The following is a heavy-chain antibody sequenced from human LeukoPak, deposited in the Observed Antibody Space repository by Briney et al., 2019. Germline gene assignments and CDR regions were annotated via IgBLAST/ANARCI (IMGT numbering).Heavy chain of an antibody. CDR2: ISTSGSTI. D-gene: IGHD3-10*02. Sequence: GGSLRLSCAASGFTFSSYEMNWVRQAPGKGLEWVSYISTSGSTIYYADSVKGRFTISRDNAKNSLYLQMNSLRAEDKAVYYCAELGITMIGGVWGKGTTVTISS. CDR1: GFTFSSYE. V-gene: IGHV3-48*03. CDR3: AELGITMIGGV. J-gene: IGHJ6*04.